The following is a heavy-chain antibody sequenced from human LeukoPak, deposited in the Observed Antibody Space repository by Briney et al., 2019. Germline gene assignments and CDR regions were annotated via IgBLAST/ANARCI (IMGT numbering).Heavy chain of an antibody. Sequence: KPSETLSLTCTVSGGSISSYYWSWIRQPPGKGLEWIGYIYYSGSTNYNPSLKSRVTISVDTSKNQFSLKLSSVTAADTAVYYCARGYDFWSGPDAFDIWGQGTMVTVSS. CDR3: ARGYDFWSGPDAFDI. V-gene: IGHV4-59*01. J-gene: IGHJ3*02. CDR2: IYYSGST. CDR1: GGSISSYY. D-gene: IGHD3-3*01.